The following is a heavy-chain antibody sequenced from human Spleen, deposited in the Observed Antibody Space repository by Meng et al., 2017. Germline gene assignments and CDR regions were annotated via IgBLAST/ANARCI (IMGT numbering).Heavy chain of an antibody. D-gene: IGHD4-11*01. CDR2: INHSGST. CDR3: ARGPTTMAHDFDY. V-gene: IGHV4-34*01. J-gene: IGHJ4*02. Sequence: VRLQQWGGGLLKPSETLSLPGVVSGGSFSDYYWSWIRQPPGKGLEWIGEINHSGSTNYNPSLESRATISVDTSQNNLSLKLSSVTAADSAVYYCARGPTTMAHDFDYWGQGTLVTVSS. CDR1: GGSFSDYY.